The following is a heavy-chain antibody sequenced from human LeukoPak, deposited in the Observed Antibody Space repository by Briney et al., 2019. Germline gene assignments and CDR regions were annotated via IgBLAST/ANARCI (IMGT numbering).Heavy chain of an antibody. V-gene: IGHV3-7*01. J-gene: IGHJ6*03. D-gene: IGHD2-2*01. CDR1: GFTFSSYC. CDR2: IKQDGSEK. Sequence: GGSLRLSCAASGFTFSSYCMSWVRQAPGKGLEWVANIKQDGSEKYYVDSVKGRFTISRDNAKNSLYLQMNSLRAEDTAVYYCARAGPYIVVVPAASYYYYMDVWGKGTTVTVSS. CDR3: ARAGPYIVVVPAASYYYYMDV.